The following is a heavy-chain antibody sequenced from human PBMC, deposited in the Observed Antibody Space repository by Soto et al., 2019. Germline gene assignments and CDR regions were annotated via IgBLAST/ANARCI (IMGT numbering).Heavy chain of an antibody. CDR2: ISYDGSNK. CDR1: GFTFRSCA. J-gene: IGHJ4*02. V-gene: IGHV3-30-3*01. Sequence: PGGSLRLSCGASGFTFRSCAMHWVRQTPGKGLEWVAVISYDGSNKHYADSVKGRFSISRDNAKNMLYLQMDSLSSEDTAVYYCVRSMIIVVRLIGLDYWGQGTLVTVSS. D-gene: IGHD3-22*01. CDR3: VRSMIIVVRLIGLDY.